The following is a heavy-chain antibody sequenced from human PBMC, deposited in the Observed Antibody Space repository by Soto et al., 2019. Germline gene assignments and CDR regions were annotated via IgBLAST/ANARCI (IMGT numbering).Heavy chain of an antibody. CDR1: GFTVSSNY. J-gene: IGHJ4*02. V-gene: IGHV3-53*01. CDR3: ARHPETAAGTPYFDY. D-gene: IGHD6-13*01. Sequence: EVQLVESGGGLIQPGGSLRLSCAASGFTVSSNYMSWVRQAPGKGLEWVSVIYSGGSTYYADSVKGRFTISRDNSKNTLYLQMNSLRAEDTAVYYCARHPETAAGTPYFDYWGQGTLVTVSS. CDR2: IYSGGST.